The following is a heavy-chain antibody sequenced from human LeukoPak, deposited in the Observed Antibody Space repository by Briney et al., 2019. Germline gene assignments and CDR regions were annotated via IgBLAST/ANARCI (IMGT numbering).Heavy chain of an antibody. Sequence: GASVKVSXKASGYTFTGYYMHWVRQAPGQGLEWMGRINPNSGGTNYAQKFQGRVTMTRDTSISTAYMELSRLRSDDTAVYYCASLWFGELFRMDVWGKGTTVTVSS. V-gene: IGHV1-2*06. CDR2: INPNSGGT. CDR1: GYTFTGYY. CDR3: ASLWFGELFRMDV. J-gene: IGHJ6*04. D-gene: IGHD3-10*01.